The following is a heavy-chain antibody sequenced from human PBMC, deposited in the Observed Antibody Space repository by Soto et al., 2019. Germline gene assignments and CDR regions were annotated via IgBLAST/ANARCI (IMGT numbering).Heavy chain of an antibody. V-gene: IGHV3-48*04. CDR1: GFTFSSYS. CDR3: ARVPDY. J-gene: IGHJ4*02. CDR2: ISSSSSTI. Sequence: PGGSLRLSCAASGFTFSSYSMNWVLQAPGKGLEWVSYISSSSSTIYYADSVKGRFTISRDNAKNSLYLQMNSLRAEDTAVYYCARVPDYWGQGTLVTVSS.